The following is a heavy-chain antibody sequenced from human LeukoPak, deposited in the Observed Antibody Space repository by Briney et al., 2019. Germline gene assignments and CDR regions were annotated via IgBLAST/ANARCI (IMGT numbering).Heavy chain of an antibody. CDR2: IYYSGST. V-gene: IGHV4-39*01. D-gene: IGHD2-21*02. CDR3: ARPEIAYCGGDCYSWYFQH. J-gene: IGHJ1*01. Sequence: SETLSLTCTVSGXSISSSSYYWGWIRQPPGKGLEWIGSIYYSGSTYYNPSLKSRVTISVDTSKSQFSLKLSSVTAADTAVYYCARPEIAYCGGDCYSWYFQHWGQGTLVTVSS. CDR1: GXSISSSSYY.